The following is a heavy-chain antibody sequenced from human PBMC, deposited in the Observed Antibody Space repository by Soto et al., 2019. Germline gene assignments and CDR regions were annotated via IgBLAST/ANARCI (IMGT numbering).Heavy chain of an antibody. V-gene: IGHV4-31*03. CDR1: GGSISSGGYY. CDR3: ARDGSIAGFDY. D-gene: IGHD6-6*01. J-gene: IGHJ4*02. Sequence: QVQLQESCPGLVKPSQTLSLTCTFSGGSISSGGYYWSWIRQHPGKGLEWIGYIYYSGSTYYNPSLKRRVTISGDTAKNQFSLKLSSVTAADTAMYYCARDGSIAGFDYWGQGTLVTVSS. CDR2: IYYSGST.